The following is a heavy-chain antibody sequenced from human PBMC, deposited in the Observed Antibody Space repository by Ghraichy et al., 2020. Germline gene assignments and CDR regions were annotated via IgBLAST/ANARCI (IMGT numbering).Heavy chain of an antibody. D-gene: IGHD3-3*01. CDR1: GFTFSSYS. CDR3: ARDRTIFGVEETTDAFDI. Sequence: GGSLRLSCAASGFTFSSYSMNWVRQAPGKGLEWVSYISSSSSTIYYADSVKGRFTISRDNAKNSLYLQMNSLRDEDTAVYYCARDRTIFGVEETTDAFDIWGQGTMVTVSS. J-gene: IGHJ3*02. CDR2: ISSSSSTI. V-gene: IGHV3-48*02.